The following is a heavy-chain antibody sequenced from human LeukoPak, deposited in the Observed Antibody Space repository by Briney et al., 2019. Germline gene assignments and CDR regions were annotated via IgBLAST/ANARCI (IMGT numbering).Heavy chain of an antibody. J-gene: IGHJ5*02. CDR1: GYTFTSYY. CDR2: INPNSGGT. CDR3: ARDLRPYYDFWSGYNWFDP. D-gene: IGHD3-3*01. Sequence: ASVKVSCKASGYTFTSYYMHWVRQAPGQGLEWMGWINPNSGGTNYAQKFQGRVTMTRDTSISTAYMELSRLRSDDTAVYYCARDLRPYYDFWSGYNWFDPWGQGTLVTVSS. V-gene: IGHV1-2*02.